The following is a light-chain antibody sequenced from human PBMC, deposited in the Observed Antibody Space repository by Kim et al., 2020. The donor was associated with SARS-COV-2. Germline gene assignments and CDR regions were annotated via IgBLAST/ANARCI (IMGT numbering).Light chain of an antibody. Sequence: EIVLTQSPGTLSLSPGERATLSCRASQTVTNNYLGWYQQKPGQAPRLLIYGASSRATSIPDRFSGSGSGTDFTLTIDRLEPEDFALYYCQQYDTSWTFGQGTKVDIK. J-gene: IGKJ1*01. CDR1: QTVTNNY. V-gene: IGKV3-20*01. CDR3: QQYDTSWT. CDR2: GAS.